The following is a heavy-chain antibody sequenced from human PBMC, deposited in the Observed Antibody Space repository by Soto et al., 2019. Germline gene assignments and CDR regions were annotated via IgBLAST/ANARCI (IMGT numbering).Heavy chain of an antibody. Sequence: ASVKVSCKASGFSFTGYYIHWLRQAPGQGLEWMGWISAYNGNTNYARKLQGRVTMTTDTSTSTAYMELRSLRSDDTAVYYCARVKGAVAGTRWFDPWGQGTLVTVSS. CDR2: ISAYNGNT. D-gene: IGHD6-19*01. CDR3: ARVKGAVAGTRWFDP. V-gene: IGHV1-18*04. J-gene: IGHJ5*02. CDR1: GFSFTGYY.